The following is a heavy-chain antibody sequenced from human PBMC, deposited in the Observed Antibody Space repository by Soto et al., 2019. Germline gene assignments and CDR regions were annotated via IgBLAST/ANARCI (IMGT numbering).Heavy chain of an antibody. CDR1: GGSISSGDYY. V-gene: IGHV4-30-4*01. CDR2: IYYSGST. Sequence: PSETLSLTCTVSGGSISSGDYYWSWIRQPPGKGLEWIGYIYYSGSTYYNPSLKSRVTISVGTSKNQFSLKLSSVTAADTAVYYCAREYITGTNYRGMDVWGQGTTVTVSS. CDR3: AREYITGTNYRGMDV. D-gene: IGHD1-20*01. J-gene: IGHJ6*02.